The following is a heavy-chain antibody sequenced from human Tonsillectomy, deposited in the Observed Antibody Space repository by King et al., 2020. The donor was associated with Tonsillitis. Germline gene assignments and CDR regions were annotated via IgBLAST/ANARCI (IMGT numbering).Heavy chain of an antibody. Sequence: TLKESGPTLVKPTQTLTLTCTFSGFSLNTGGVGVGWVRQPPGKALEWLALIYWDDDKRYSPSLKSRLTITKDTSKNQVVLTMTKMDPVATATYYCARSPIGSGYYYFDYWGQGTLVTVSS. CDR3: ARSPIGSGYYYFDY. CDR1: GFSLNTGGVG. CDR2: IYWDDDK. J-gene: IGHJ4*02. D-gene: IGHD3-22*01. V-gene: IGHV2-5*02.